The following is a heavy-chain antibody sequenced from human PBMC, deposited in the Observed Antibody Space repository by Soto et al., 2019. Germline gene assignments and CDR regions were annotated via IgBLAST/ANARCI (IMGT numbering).Heavy chain of an antibody. CDR1: GFTFSSYW. CDR3: ARARYYYDSSDYDDAFDI. J-gene: IGHJ3*02. V-gene: IGHV3-7*01. D-gene: IGHD3-22*01. Sequence: SLRLSCAASGFTFSSYWMSWVRQAPGKGLEWVANIKQDGSEKYYVDSVKGRFTISRDNAKNSLYLQMNSLRAEDTAVYYCARARYYYDSSDYDDAFDIWGQGTMVTVSS. CDR2: IKQDGSEK.